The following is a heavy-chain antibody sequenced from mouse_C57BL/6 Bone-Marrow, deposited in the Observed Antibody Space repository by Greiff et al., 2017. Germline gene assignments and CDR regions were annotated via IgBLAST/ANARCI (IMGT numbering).Heavy chain of an antibody. CDR2: IDPETGGT. Sequence: VQLQQSGAELVRPGASVTLSCKASGYTFTDYEMHWVKQTPVHGLEWIGSIDPETGGTAYNQKFKGKAILTADKSSSTAYMELRSLTSEDSAVYYCTRGGYDYDAHYYAMDYWGQGTSVTVSS. V-gene: IGHV1-15*01. CDR3: TRGGYDYDAHYYAMDY. D-gene: IGHD2-4*01. J-gene: IGHJ4*01. CDR1: GYTFTDYE.